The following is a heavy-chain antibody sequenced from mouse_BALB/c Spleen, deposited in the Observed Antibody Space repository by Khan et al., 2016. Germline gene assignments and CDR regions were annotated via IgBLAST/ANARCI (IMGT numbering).Heavy chain of an antibody. Sequence: LVESGPELKKPGETVKISCKASGYTFTNYGMNWVKQAPGKNLKWMGWINTYTGEPTYVDDFKGRFAFSLETSATTASLQINNLKNEDMATYFCARWEFDFWGQGTLVTVSA. V-gene: IGHV9-1*02. CDR1: GYTFTNYG. D-gene: IGHD4-1*01. CDR2: INTYTGEP. CDR3: ARWEFDF. J-gene: IGHJ3*01.